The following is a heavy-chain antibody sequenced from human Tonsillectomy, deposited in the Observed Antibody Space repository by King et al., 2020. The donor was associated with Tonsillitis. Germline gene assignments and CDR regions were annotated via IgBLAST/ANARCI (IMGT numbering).Heavy chain of an antibody. Sequence: VQLVESGGGLVQPGGSLRLSCAASGFTFSSYAMSWVRQAPGKGLEWVSAISGSGGRTYYADSVKGRFTISRDNSKNTLFLQMNSLRAEDTAVYYCAKDRPVYCSSTSCYHNGDYTVGKYFDYWGQGTLVTVSS. V-gene: IGHV3-23*04. CDR2: ISGSGGRT. D-gene: IGHD2-2*01. CDR3: AKDRPVYCSSTSCYHNGDYTVGKYFDY. J-gene: IGHJ4*02. CDR1: GFTFSSYA.